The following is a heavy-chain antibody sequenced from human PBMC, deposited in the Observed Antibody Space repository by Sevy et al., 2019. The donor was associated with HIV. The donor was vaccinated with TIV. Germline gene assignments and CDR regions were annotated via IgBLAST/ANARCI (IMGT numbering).Heavy chain of an antibody. J-gene: IGHJ4*02. Sequence: GGSLRLSCAASGFSYSSYGMHWVRQAPGKGLEWVAYIKYDGSNKDYADSVKGRFTISRDNSKNTLDLQMNSLRVQDTAVYYCVKEGGGAGGDHWGQGTLVTVSS. CDR1: GFSYSSYG. CDR2: IKYDGSNK. V-gene: IGHV3-30*02. D-gene: IGHD3-10*01. CDR3: VKEGGGAGGDH.